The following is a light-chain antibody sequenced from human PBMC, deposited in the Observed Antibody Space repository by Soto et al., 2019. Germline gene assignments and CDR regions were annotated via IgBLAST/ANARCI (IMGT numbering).Light chain of an antibody. CDR1: QSVSSN. V-gene: IGKV3-15*01. CDR3: QHYNNWPPWT. CDR2: GAS. J-gene: IGKJ1*01. Sequence: EIVMTQSPATLSVSPGERATLSCRASQSVSSNLAWYQQKPGQAPRLLFYGASTRATGVPARFSGSGSGTDFTLTISSLQSEDFAIYYCQHYNNWPPWTFGQGPKVELK.